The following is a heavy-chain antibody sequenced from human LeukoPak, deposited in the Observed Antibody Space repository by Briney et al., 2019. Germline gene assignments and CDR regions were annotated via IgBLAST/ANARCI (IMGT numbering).Heavy chain of an antibody. CDR2: ISPNTGAT. CDR3: ARDRVGSGWPRPYYFEF. D-gene: IGHD6-19*01. Sequence: ASVRVSFKPSGYTFTGYYLHWVRQAPGQALEWMGWISPNTGATVYAQNFQDRVTMSRDTSIDTAYMDLSSLRSDDTAVYYCARDRVGSGWPRPYYFEFWGQGTLVTVSS. V-gene: IGHV1-2*02. CDR1: GYTFTGYY. J-gene: IGHJ4*02.